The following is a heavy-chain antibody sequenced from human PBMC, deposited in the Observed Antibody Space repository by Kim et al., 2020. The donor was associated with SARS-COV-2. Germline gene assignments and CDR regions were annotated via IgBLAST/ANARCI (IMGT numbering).Heavy chain of an antibody. D-gene: IGHD1-1*01. Sequence: GGSLRLSCVASGFNISYFYMHWVRQVPGKGPVWVARMNGDGSTTNYADSVKGRFTISRDNADNTLSLQMNSLRAEDTAVYYCASDRDWNDALDIWGHGAMVTVSS. CDR2: MNGDGSTT. J-gene: IGHJ3*02. CDR3: ASDRDWNDALDI. CDR1: GFNISYFY. V-gene: IGHV3-74*01.